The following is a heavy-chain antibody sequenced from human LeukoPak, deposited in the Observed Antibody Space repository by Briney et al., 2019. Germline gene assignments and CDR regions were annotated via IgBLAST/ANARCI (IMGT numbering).Heavy chain of an antibody. Sequence: PAGNLSFSCAGSGFTSCSYAMSRDRQAPGNGLEWVSAICGSGGSTYYADSVKGRFTISRHNSKNTLYLQMNSLRAEDTAVYYCARDLYGAPYVAAAGNLGYYYGMDVWGQGTTVTVSS. CDR3: ARDLYGAPYVAAAGNLGYYYGMDV. J-gene: IGHJ6*02. CDR2: ICGSGGST. V-gene: IGHV3-23*01. D-gene: IGHD6-13*01. CDR1: GFTSCSYA.